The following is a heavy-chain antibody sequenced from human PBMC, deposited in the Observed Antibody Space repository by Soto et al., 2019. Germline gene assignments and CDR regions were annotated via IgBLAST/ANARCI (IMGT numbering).Heavy chain of an antibody. Sequence: GSLRLSCAASGFSFSTYSMNWVRQAPGKGLEWVSYIDSSSRTIYYADSLKGRFTVSRDNAKNSLYLQINNLRVEDTAVYYYARPVSSRYEVDYWGQGTLVTVSS. CDR2: IDSSSRTI. CDR1: GFSFSTYS. J-gene: IGHJ4*02. D-gene: IGHD5-12*01. V-gene: IGHV3-48*01. CDR3: ARPVSSRYEVDY.